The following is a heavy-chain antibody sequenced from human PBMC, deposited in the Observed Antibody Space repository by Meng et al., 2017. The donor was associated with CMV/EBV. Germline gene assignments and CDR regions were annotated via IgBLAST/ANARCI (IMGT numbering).Heavy chain of an antibody. V-gene: IGHV3-23*03. D-gene: IGHD3-22*01. Sequence: GGSLRLSCAASGFTFSSYAMSWVRQAPGKGLEWVSVIYSGGSSTYYADPVKGRFTISRDNSKNTLYLQMNSLRAEDTAVYYCAKETRVHYDSSAPGYWGQGTLVTVSS. CDR3: AKETRVHYDSSAPGY. J-gene: IGHJ4*02. CDR2: IYSGGSST. CDR1: GFTFSSYA.